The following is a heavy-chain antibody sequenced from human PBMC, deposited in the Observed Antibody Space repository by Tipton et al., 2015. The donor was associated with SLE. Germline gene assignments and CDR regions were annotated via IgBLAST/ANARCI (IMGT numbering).Heavy chain of an antibody. CDR1: GGSISSGSYY. J-gene: IGHJ4*02. CDR3: ARHRDWGRGYFDY. Sequence: TLSLTCTVSGGSISSGSYYWSWIRQPAGKGLEWIGHIYATGITNYNPSLKSRVTISVDTSKNQFSLKLSSVTAADTAVYYCARHRDWGRGYFDYWGQGTLVTVSS. D-gene: IGHD3/OR15-3a*01. CDR2: IYATGIT. V-gene: IGHV4-61*09.